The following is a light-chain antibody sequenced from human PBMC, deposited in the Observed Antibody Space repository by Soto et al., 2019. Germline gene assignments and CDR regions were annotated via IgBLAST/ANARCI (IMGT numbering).Light chain of an antibody. V-gene: IGLV2-14*03. CDR1: SSDVGGSNY. CDR3: SSFGGSSTR. CDR2: DVS. J-gene: IGLJ2*01. Sequence: QSVLTQPASVSGSPGQSITISCTGTSSDVGGSNYVSWYQQHPGEAPKLMIYDVSYRPSGISNRFSGSKSGNTDSLTISGLPAEDEADYFCSSFGGSSTRFGGGTKLTVL.